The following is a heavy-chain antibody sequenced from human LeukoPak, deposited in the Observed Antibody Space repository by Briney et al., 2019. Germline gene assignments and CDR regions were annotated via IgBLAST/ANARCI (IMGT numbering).Heavy chain of an antibody. J-gene: IGHJ4*02. Sequence: PSETLSLTCAVYGGSFSGHYWGWIRQPPGKGLEWIGEINHSGSTNYNPSLKSRVTISVDTSKNQFSLKLSSVTAADTAVYYCARGRTYGYWGQGTLVTVSS. CDR1: GGSFSGHY. D-gene: IGHD1-7*01. CDR3: ARGRTYGY. CDR2: INHSGST. V-gene: IGHV4-34*01.